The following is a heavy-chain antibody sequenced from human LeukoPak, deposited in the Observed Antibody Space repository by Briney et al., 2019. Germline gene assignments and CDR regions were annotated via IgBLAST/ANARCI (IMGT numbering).Heavy chain of an antibody. CDR3: ARDFEGYCSGGSCSVLDY. CDR1: GYTFTGYC. D-gene: IGHD2-15*01. V-gene: IGHV1-2*06. Sequence: ASVKVSCKASGYTFTGYCMHWVRQAPGQGLEWMGRINPNSGGTNYAQKFQGRVTMTRDTSISTAYMELSRLRSDDTAVYYCARDFEGYCSGGSCSVLDYWGQGTLVTVSS. CDR2: INPNSGGT. J-gene: IGHJ4*02.